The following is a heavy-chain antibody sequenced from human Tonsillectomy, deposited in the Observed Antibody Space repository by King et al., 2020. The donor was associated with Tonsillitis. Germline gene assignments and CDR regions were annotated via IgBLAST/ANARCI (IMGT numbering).Heavy chain of an antibody. CDR3: ARGIVVVNGDTFDI. D-gene: IGHD3-22*01. CDR2: SYYSGST. J-gene: IGHJ3*02. Sequence: VQLQESGPGLVKSSETLSLTCTVSGVSISSYYWSWIRQPPGKGLECIGYSYYSGSTKYNPSLKSRVTISVETSKNQFSLQLMSVTAAETAVYYCARGIVVVNGDTFDIWGQGTMVTVSS. V-gene: IGHV4-59*08. CDR1: GVSISSYY.